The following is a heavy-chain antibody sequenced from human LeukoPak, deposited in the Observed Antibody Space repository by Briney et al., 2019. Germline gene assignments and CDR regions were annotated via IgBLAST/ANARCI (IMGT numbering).Heavy chain of an antibody. Sequence: SETLSLTCTVSGYSVSSGYYWGWIRQPPGKGLEWVGSIYHSGSTNYNPSLKSRVTISVDTSKNQFSLKLSSVTAADTAVYYCARNDFWSGYPYYMDVWGKGTTVTVSS. D-gene: IGHD3-3*01. V-gene: IGHV4-38-2*02. CDR3: ARNDFWSGYPYYMDV. J-gene: IGHJ6*03. CDR1: GYSVSSGYY. CDR2: IYHSGST.